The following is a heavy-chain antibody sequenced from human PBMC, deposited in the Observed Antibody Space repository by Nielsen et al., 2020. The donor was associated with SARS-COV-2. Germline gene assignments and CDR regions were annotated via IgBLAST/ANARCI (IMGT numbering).Heavy chain of an antibody. J-gene: IGHJ4*02. V-gene: IGHV1-2*02. CDR1: GYTFTGYY. CDR2: INPNSGGT. CDR3: ARPGKYYYGSGSSQFDY. Sequence: VTVSCKASGYTFTGYYMHWVRQAPGQGLEWMGWINPNSGGTNYAQKFQGRVTMTRNTSISTAYMELSSLRSEDTAVYYCARPGKYYYGSGSSQFDYWGQGTLVTVSS. D-gene: IGHD3-10*01.